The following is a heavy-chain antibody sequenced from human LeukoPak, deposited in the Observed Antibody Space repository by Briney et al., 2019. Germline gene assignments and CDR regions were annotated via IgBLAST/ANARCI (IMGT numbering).Heavy chain of an antibody. V-gene: IGHV1-69*06. CDR2: IIPTFGTA. J-gene: IGHJ6*03. CDR1: EYTFTGYY. Sequence: ASVKVSCKASEYTFTGYYIHWVRQAPGQGLEWMGGIIPTFGTANYAQKFQGRVTITADKSTSTAYMELSSLRSEDTAVYYCARGGYSGYDFHYYYYMDVWGKGTTVTVSS. CDR3: ARGGYSGYDFHYYYYMDV. D-gene: IGHD5-12*01.